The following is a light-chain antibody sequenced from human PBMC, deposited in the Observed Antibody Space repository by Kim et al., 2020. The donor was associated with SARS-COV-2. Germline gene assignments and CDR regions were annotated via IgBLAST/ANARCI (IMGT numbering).Light chain of an antibody. CDR2: YNS. CDR3: QVWDNNSVHYV. V-gene: IGLV3-21*04. Sequence: SYELTQPPSVSVAPGETARITCGGDNIGSKSVHWYQQKPGQAPVLVIYYNSVRPSGIPERFSGSNSGNTATLTIGRVEAGDEADFYCQVWDNNSVHYVFGTGTKVTVL. J-gene: IGLJ1*01. CDR1: NIGSKS.